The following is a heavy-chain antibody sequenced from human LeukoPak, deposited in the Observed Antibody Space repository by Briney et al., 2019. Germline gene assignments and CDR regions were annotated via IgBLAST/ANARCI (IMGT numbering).Heavy chain of an antibody. Sequence: GGSLRLSCAASGFTFSSYAMSWVRQAPGKGLEWVSAISGSGGSTYYADSVKGRFTISRDNSKNTLYLQMNSLRAEDTAVYYCAKDGFSRSPLLWFGGEAWYFDYWGQGTLVTVSS. CDR3: AKDGFSRSPLLWFGGEAWYFDY. CDR2: ISGSGGST. CDR1: GFTFSSYA. J-gene: IGHJ4*02. V-gene: IGHV3-23*01. D-gene: IGHD3-10*01.